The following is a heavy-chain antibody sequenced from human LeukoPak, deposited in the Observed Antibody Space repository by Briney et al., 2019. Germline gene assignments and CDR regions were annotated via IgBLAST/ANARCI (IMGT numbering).Heavy chain of an antibody. D-gene: IGHD3-22*01. CDR2: IYYSGST. CDR3: ARAPYDSGGYYDYYFDY. J-gene: IGHJ4*02. Sequence: SETLPLTCTVSGGSISSYYWSWIRQTPGKGLEWIGDIYYSGSTNYNPSLKSRVTISVDTSKNQFSLKLSSVTAADTAVYYCARAPYDSGGYYDYYFDYWGQGTLVTVSS. V-gene: IGHV4-59*08. CDR1: GGSISSYY.